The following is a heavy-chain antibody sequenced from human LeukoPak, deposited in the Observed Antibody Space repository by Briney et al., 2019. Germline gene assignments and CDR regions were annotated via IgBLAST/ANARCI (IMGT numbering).Heavy chain of an antibody. CDR2: IYHSGST. CDR1: GYSISSGYY. D-gene: IGHD2-21*02. V-gene: IGHV4-38-2*02. Sequence: SETLSLTCTVSGYSISSGYYWGWIRQPPGKGLEWIGSIYHSGSTYYNPSLKSRVTISVDTSKNQFSLKLSSVTAADTAVYYCATALGVTAPDSSFDYWGQGTLVTVSS. CDR3: ATALGVTAPDSSFDY. J-gene: IGHJ4*02.